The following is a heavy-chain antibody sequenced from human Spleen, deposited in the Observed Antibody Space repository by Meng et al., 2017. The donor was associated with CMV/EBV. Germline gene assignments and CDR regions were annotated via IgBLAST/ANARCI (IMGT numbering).Heavy chain of an antibody. V-gene: IGHV3-20*04. J-gene: IGHJ4*02. D-gene: IGHD3-22*01. CDR1: GFNFDNHG. CDR2: INWNGNNI. Sequence: CAASGFNFDNHGMSWVRQAPGKGLEWVCGINWNGNNIDYVDSVKGRFTMSRDNDKKSLYLQMNSLRAEDTALYYCARGGMDSKPSDYWGQGTLVTVSS. CDR3: ARGGMDSKPSDY.